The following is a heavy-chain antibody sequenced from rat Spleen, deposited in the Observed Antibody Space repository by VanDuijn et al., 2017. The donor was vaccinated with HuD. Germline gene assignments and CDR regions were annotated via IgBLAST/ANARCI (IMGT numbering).Heavy chain of an antibody. CDR2: ISYDGSST. D-gene: IGHD4-3*01. Sequence: EVQLVESGGGLVQPGRSMKLSCAASGFTFSNYDMAWVRQAPTKGLEWVASISYDGSSTYYRDSVKGRFTISRDKAKSTLYLQMDSLRSEDTATFYCARHNSGYGVMDAWGQGTLVTVSS. CDR3: ARHNSGYGVMDA. J-gene: IGHJ3*01. V-gene: IGHV5-7*01. CDR1: GFTFSNYD.